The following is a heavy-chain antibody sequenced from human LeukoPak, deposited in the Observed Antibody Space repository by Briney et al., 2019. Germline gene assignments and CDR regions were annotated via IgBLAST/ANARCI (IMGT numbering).Heavy chain of an antibody. CDR1: GFTFSSYA. Sequence: GRSLRLSCAAAGFTFSSYAMHWVRQAPGKGLEWVAVISYDGSNKYYADSVKGRFTISRDNSKNTLYLQMNSLRAEDTAVYYCARDKLVGATFAFDYWGQGTLVTVSS. CDR2: ISYDGSNK. CDR3: ARDKLVGATFAFDY. J-gene: IGHJ4*02. D-gene: IGHD1-26*01. V-gene: IGHV3-30*01.